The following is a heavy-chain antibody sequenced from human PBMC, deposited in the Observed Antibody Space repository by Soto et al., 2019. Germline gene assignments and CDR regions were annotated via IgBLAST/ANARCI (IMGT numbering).Heavy chain of an antibody. D-gene: IGHD1-26*01. CDR3: ARDPWGAGPATVDR. CDR1: GYTFTNYG. J-gene: IGHJ5*02. V-gene: IGHV1-18*01. Sequence: QVHLVQSGAEVKKPGASVKVSCKASGYTFTNYGISWVRQAPGQGLGWMGRITAYTGNTNYGKKFQGRVTRTTDTSTGTAYMELRSLRSDDTSIYYCARDPWGAGPATVDRWGQGTLGTVSS. CDR2: ITAYTGNT.